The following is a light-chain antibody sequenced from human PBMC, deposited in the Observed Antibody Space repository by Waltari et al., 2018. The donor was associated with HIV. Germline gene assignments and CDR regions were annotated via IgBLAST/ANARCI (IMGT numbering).Light chain of an antibody. CDR2: GNT. V-gene: IGLV1-40*01. CDR1: SSNIGAGYD. CDR3: QSLRV. J-gene: IGLJ2*01. Sequence: QSLLTQPPSVPGAPGPRVPTSCTGSSSNIGAGYDVHWYQQLPGTAPKLLIFGNTNRPSGVPDRFSGSKSGTSASLAITGLQAEDEADYYCQSLRVFGGGTKLTVL.